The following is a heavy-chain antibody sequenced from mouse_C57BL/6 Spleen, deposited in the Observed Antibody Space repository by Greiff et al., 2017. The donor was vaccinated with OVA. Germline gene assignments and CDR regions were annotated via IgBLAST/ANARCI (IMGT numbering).Heavy chain of an antibody. J-gene: IGHJ3*01. V-gene: IGHV1-72*01. D-gene: IGHD1-1*01. CDR2: NDPYSGGT. CDR1: GYTFTSYW. CDR3: AREGSSYVWFAY. Sequence: QVQLQQPGAELVKPGASVKLSRKASGYTFTSYWMHWVKQRPGRGLEWIGRNDPYSGGTQFNEKFKSKATLTVDKPSSTAYMPLSSLTSEDSAVYYCAREGSSYVWFAYWGQGTLVTVSA.